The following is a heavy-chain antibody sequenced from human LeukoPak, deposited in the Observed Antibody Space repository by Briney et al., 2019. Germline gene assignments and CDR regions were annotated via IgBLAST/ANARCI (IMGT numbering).Heavy chain of an antibody. CDR3: ARDNDFWSGYSLFVDY. CDR1: GFTFSSYE. CDR2: ISSSGSTI. V-gene: IGHV3-48*03. D-gene: IGHD3-3*01. J-gene: IGHJ4*02. Sequence: GGSLRLSCAASGFTFSSYEMNWVRQALGKGLEWVSYISSSGSTIYYADSVKGRFTISRDNAKNSLYLQMNSLRAEDTAVYYCARDNDFWSGYSLFVDYWGQGTLVTVSS.